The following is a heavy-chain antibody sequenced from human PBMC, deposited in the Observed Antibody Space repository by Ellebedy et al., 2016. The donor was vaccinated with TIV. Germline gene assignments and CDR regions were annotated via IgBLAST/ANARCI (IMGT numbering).Heavy chain of an antibody. CDR2: INHSGST. CDR3: ARGKSNLYRSIVARPYDY. V-gene: IGHV4-4*02. D-gene: IGHD6-6*01. J-gene: IGHJ4*02. CDR1: GDSISSGNR. Sequence: MPSETLSLTCAVSGDSISSGNRWNWVRQPPGKGLEWIGEINHSGSTNYNPSLKSRVTISVDTSKNQFSLKVNSVTAADTAVYYCARGKSNLYRSIVARPYDYWGQGTLVTVSS.